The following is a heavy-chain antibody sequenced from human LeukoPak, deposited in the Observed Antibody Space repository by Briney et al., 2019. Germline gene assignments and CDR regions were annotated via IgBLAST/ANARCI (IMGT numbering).Heavy chain of an antibody. J-gene: IGHJ1*01. CDR1: GYTFTTYS. V-gene: IGHV1-18*01. D-gene: IGHD2-2*01. CDR3: ATATQPRGYFLH. CDR2: ISVNNGGT. Sequence: ASVKVSCKASGYTFTTYSLAWDRHAPGQSLEWMGWISVNNGGTNYAQSFQNRVTLTRDTSTNIAYRELRSVRSDDTAIIYCATATQPRGYFLHWGQGTLVTVSS.